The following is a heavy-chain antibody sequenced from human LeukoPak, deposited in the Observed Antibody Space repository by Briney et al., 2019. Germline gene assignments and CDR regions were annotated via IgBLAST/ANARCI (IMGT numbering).Heavy chain of an antibody. J-gene: IGHJ6*04. CDR1: GFTFSSYT. CDR2: ISSSSSYI. CDR3: AELGITMIGGV. V-gene: IGHV3-21*01. D-gene: IGHD3-10*02. Sequence: GGSLRLSCAASGFTFSSYTMNWVCQAPGKGLEWVSSISSSSSYIYYADSVKGRFTISRDNAKNSLYLQMNSLRAEDMAVYYCAELGITMIGGVWGKGTTVTISS.